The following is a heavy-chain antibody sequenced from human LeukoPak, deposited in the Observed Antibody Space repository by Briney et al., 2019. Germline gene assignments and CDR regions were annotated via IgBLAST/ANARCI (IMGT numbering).Heavy chain of an antibody. D-gene: IGHD6-6*01. Sequence: PSETLSLTCTVSGGSISSSSYYWGWIRQPPGKGLEWIGSIYYSGSTYYNPSLKSRVTISVDTSKNQFSLKLSSVTAADTAVYYCARVGAARSLDYWGQGTLVTVSS. J-gene: IGHJ4*02. CDR3: ARVGAARSLDY. V-gene: IGHV4-39*07. CDR2: IYYSGST. CDR1: GGSISSSSYY.